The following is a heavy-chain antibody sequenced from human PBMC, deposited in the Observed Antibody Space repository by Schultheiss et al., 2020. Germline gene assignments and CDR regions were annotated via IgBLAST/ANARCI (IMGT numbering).Heavy chain of an antibody. V-gene: IGHV4-59*08. Sequence: SETLSLTCTVSGGSISSYYWSWIRQPPGKGLEWIGYIYYSGITNYNPSLKSRVTISVDTSKNQFSLKLSSVTAADTAVYYCARLPLTYCSSTSCYMGHMDVWGQGTTVTVSS. D-gene: IGHD2-2*02. CDR3: ARLPLTYCSSTSCYMGHMDV. J-gene: IGHJ6*02. CDR2: IYYSGIT. CDR1: GGSISSYY.